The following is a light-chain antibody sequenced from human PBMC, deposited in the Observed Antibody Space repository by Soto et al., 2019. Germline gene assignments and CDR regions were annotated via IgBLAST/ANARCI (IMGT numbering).Light chain of an antibody. J-gene: IGKJ2*01. Sequence: EIVLTQSPGTLSLSPGERATLSCRASQSVSSSYLAWYQQKPGQAPRLIIYGASDRATGIPDRFSGSGSGTDFTLTISRLEPEDFAVYYCQQYCSSPYTFGQGTKLESK. CDR3: QQYCSSPYT. CDR2: GAS. CDR1: QSVSSSY. V-gene: IGKV3-20*01.